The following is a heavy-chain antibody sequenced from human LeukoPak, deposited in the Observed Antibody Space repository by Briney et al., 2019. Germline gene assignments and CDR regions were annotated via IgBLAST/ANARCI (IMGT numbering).Heavy chain of an antibody. V-gene: IGHV1-18*01. D-gene: IGHD3-22*01. CDR1: GYTFPSYG. J-gene: IGHJ5*02. Sequence: APVKVSCKASGYTFPSYGISWVRQAPGQGLEWMGWISAYNGNTNYAQKLQGRVTMTTDTSTSTAYMELRSLRSDDTAVYYCARADSSGYYFFDPWGQGTLVTVSP. CDR2: ISAYNGNT. CDR3: ARADSSGYYFFDP.